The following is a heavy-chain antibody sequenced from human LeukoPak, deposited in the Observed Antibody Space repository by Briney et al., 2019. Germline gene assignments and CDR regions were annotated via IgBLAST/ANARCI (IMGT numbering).Heavy chain of an antibody. CDR3: ARGVYNYGGHNWFDP. J-gene: IGHJ5*02. Sequence: SETLSLTCTVSGGSINSYFWSWIRQPPGKGLEWIGYISYSGSTNYNPSLKSRVTISVDTSKNQFSLKLGSVTAADTAVYYCARGVYNYGGHNWFDPWGQGTLVTVSS. CDR1: GGSINSYF. D-gene: IGHD5-18*01. V-gene: IGHV4-59*01. CDR2: ISYSGST.